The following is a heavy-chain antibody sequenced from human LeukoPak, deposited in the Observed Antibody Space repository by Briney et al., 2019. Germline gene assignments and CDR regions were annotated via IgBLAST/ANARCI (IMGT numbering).Heavy chain of an antibody. CDR1: GFTFSSYG. CDR2: ISGSGGST. Sequence: GGSLRLSCAASGFTFSSYGMSWVRQAPGKGLEWVSAISGSGGSTYYADSVKGRFTISRDNAKNSLYLQMNSLRAEDTAVYYCARDESSWYLPYYYYMDVWGKGTTVTVSS. D-gene: IGHD6-13*01. J-gene: IGHJ6*03. CDR3: ARDESSWYLPYYYYMDV. V-gene: IGHV3-23*01.